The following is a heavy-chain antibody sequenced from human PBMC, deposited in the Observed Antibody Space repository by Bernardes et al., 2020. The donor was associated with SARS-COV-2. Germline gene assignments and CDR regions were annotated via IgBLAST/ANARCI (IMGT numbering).Heavy chain of an antibody. Sequence: GGSLRLSRVASGFTFSSYWMTWVRQAPGKGLEWVANIKRDGSEKYFVDSVKDRFTISRDNAKKSLYLQMNSLRAEDTAVYYCARSWDYYDSSGWMYFFDDWGQGTLVTVSS. D-gene: IGHD3-22*01. CDR2: IKRDGSEK. J-gene: IGHJ4*02. CDR3: ARSWDYYDSSGWMYFFDD. V-gene: IGHV3-7*01. CDR1: GFTFSSYW.